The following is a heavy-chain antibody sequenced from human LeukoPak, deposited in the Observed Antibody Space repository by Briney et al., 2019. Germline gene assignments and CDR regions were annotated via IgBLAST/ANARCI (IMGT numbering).Heavy chain of an antibody. Sequence: GGSLRLSCAASGFTFSSYWMSWVRQAPGKGLEWVANIKQDGSEKYYVDSVKGRFTISRDNAKNSLYLQMNSLRAEDTAVYYCARDLRYFDRPLDAFDIWGQGTMVTVSS. CDR3: ARDLRYFDRPLDAFDI. V-gene: IGHV3-7*01. J-gene: IGHJ3*02. CDR1: GFTFSSYW. D-gene: IGHD3-9*01. CDR2: IKQDGSEK.